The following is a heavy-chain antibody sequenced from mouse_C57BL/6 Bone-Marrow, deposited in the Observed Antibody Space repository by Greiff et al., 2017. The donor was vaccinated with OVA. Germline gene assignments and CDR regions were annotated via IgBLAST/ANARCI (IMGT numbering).Heavy chain of an antibody. V-gene: IGHV14-4*01. CDR1: GFNIKDDY. CDR2: IDPENGDT. CDR3: TTDDYGPFAY. D-gene: IGHD2-4*01. J-gene: IGHJ3*01. Sequence: EVQGVESGAELVRPGASVKLSCTASGFNIKDDYMHWVKQRPEQGLEWIGWIDPENGDTEYASKFQGKATITADTSSNTAYLQLSSLTSEDTAVYYCTTDDYGPFAYWGQGTLVTVSA.